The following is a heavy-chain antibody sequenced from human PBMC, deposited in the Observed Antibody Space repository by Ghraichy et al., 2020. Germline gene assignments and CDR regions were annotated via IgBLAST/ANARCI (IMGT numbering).Heavy chain of an antibody. D-gene: IGHD2-21*02. CDR2: IYYSGST. J-gene: IGHJ3*02. CDR3: ARVMVTVRAYAFDI. Sequence: SETLSLTCTVSGGSISSYYWSWIRQLPGKGLEWIGCIYYSGSTNYNPSLKPRITISVDTSKNQFSLKLSSVTAADTAVYYCARVMVTVRAYAFDIWGQVKMVTVSS. V-gene: IGHV4-59*01. CDR1: GGSISSYY.